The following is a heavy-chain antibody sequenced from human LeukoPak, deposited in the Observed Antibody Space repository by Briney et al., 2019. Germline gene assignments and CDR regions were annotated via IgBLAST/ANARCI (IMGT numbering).Heavy chain of an antibody. Sequence: PGGSLRLSCAASGFTFSSYGMHWVRQAPGKGLEWVAVIWYDGSNKYYADSVKGRFTISRDNSKNTLYLQMNSLRAEDTAVYYCARGGSMIVTGADAFDIWGQGTMVTVSS. J-gene: IGHJ3*02. CDR3: ARGGSMIVTGADAFDI. CDR2: IWYDGSNK. V-gene: IGHV3-33*01. D-gene: IGHD3-22*01. CDR1: GFTFSSYG.